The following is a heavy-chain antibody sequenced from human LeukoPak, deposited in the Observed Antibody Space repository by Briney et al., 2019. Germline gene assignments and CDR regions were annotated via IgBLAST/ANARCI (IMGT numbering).Heavy chain of an antibody. J-gene: IGHJ4*02. CDR2: INPNSGGT. CDR1: GYTFTGYY. Sequence: ASVKVSCKASGYTFTGYYMHWVRQAPGQGLEWMGWINPNSGGTNYAQKFQGRVTMTRDTSISTAYMELSRLRSDDTAVYYCAREVELLYGGIDFDYWGQGTRVTVSS. V-gene: IGHV1-2*02. CDR3: AREVELLYGGIDFDY. D-gene: IGHD2-2*02.